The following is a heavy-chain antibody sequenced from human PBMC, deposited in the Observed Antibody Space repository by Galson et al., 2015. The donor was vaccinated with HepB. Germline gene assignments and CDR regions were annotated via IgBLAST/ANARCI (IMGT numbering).Heavy chain of an antibody. CDR3: ARDGPSCCWGYYYYYYMDV. Sequence: SLRLSCAASGFTFSSYSMNWVRQAPGKGLEWVSSISSSSSYIYYADSVKGRFTISRDNAKNSLYLQMNSLRAEDTAVYYCARDGPSCCWGYYYYYYMDVWGQGTLVTVSS. J-gene: IGHJ6*03. CDR2: ISSSSSYI. CDR1: GFTFSSYS. D-gene: IGHD2-2*01. V-gene: IGHV3-21*01.